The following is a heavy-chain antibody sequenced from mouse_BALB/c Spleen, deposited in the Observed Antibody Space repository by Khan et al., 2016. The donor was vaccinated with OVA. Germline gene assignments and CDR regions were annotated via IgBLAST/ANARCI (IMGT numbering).Heavy chain of an antibody. D-gene: IGHD2-3*01. CDR1: GYSITSDYA. CDR2: ISYSGST. J-gene: IGHJ4*01. V-gene: IGHV3-2*02. CDR3: ASDGSRYNYPMDY. Sequence: EVKLLESGPGLVKPSQSLSLTCTVTGYSITSDYAWNWIRQFPENKLEWMGYISYSGSTNYNPALKSRISNTRDPSKNQFFLQLNSVTTEDTATYTGASDGSRYNYPMDYWGQGTSVTVSS.